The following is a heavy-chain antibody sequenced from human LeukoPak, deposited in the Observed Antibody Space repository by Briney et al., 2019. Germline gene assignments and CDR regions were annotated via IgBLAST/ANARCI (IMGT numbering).Heavy chain of an antibody. D-gene: IGHD3-3*01. V-gene: IGHV3-74*01. CDR2: INSYGSTT. J-gene: IGHJ4*02. CDR1: GFTYSSYW. Sequence: GGSLRLSCEASGFTYSSYWMHWVRQAPGKGLVWVSRINSYGSTTSYADSVKGRFTISRDNSKNTLYLQMNSLRAEDTAVYYCARDAFGVDKSPLWGQGTLVTVPS. CDR3: ARDAFGVDKSPL.